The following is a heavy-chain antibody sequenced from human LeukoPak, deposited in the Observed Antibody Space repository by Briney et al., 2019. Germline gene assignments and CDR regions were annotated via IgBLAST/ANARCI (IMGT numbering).Heavy chain of an antibody. CDR3: ARRMVRGVIPDY. CDR2: IYPGDSDT. J-gene: IGHJ4*02. Sequence: GGPLQISCKGSGSTFTSYWIGWVRQLPGKGLEWMGIIYPGDSDTRYSPSFQGQVTISADKSISTAYLQWSSLKASDTAMYYCARRMVRGVIPDYWGQGTLVTVSS. V-gene: IGHV5-51*01. D-gene: IGHD3-10*01. CDR1: GSTFTSYW.